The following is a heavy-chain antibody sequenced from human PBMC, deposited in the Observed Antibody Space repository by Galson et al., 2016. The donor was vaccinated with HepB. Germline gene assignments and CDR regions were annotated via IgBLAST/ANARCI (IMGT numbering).Heavy chain of an antibody. CDR3: TRDFPGSHDAPDF. J-gene: IGHJ3*01. D-gene: IGHD3-10*01. CDR1: GFDFRSYW. V-gene: IGHV3-74*01. Sequence: SLRLSCAASGFDFRSYWMHWVRQGPGKGLVWVSRISYDGTRTNYADSVQGRFTISRDNAKNTLYLQMNSLRPEDTAVYYCTRDFPGSHDAPDFWGQGTMVTVSS. CDR2: ISYDGTRT.